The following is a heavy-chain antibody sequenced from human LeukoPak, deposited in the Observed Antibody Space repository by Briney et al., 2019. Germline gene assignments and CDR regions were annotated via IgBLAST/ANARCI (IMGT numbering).Heavy chain of an antibody. J-gene: IGHJ6*03. V-gene: IGHV7-4-1*02. D-gene: IGHD2-2*01. CDR2: INTNTGNP. Sequence: GASVKVSCKASGYTFTSYAMNWVRQAPGQGLEWMGWINTNTGNPTYAQGFTGRFVFSLDTSVSTAFLQISSLKAEDTAVYYCARDTGYCSSTSCYFHYYYYYMDVWGKGTTVTISS. CDR1: GYTFTSYA. CDR3: ARDTGYCSSTSCYFHYYYYYMDV.